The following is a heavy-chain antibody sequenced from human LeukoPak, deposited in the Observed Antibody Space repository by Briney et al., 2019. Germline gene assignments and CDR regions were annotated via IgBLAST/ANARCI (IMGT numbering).Heavy chain of an antibody. CDR1: GFTFSRYG. D-gene: IGHD1-1*01. J-gene: IGHJ6*03. V-gene: IGHV3-33*06. Sequence: GGSLRLSCAASGFTFSRYGMHWVRQAPGKGLEWVAVIWYDGTDEYYADSVKGRFTISRDNSKNTLYLQMNSLRAEDTALYYCAKGNGNYYYYMDVWRKGATVTVSS. CDR3: AKGNGNYYYYMDV. CDR2: IWYDGTDE.